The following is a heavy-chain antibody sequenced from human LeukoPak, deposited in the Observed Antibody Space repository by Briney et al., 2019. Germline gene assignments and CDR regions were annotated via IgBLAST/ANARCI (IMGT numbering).Heavy chain of an antibody. V-gene: IGHV3-23*01. CDR3: ARDYADYVGYFFFDY. CDR1: GLTFNNYA. CDR2: ISGGGETT. D-gene: IGHD4-17*01. Sequence: PGGSLRLSCAVSGLTFNNYAMNWVRQAPGKGLEWVSSISGGGETTYYADSAKGRFTISRDNSQNTLYLQMNSLRAEDTAVYYCARDYADYVGYFFFDYWGQGTLVTVSS. J-gene: IGHJ4*02.